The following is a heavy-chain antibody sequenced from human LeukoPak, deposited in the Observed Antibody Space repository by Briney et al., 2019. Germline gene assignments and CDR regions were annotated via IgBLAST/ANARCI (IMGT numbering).Heavy chain of an antibody. D-gene: IGHD3-22*01. J-gene: IGHJ3*02. Sequence: VASVKVSCKASGYTFTSYYMHWVRQAPGQGLEWMGIINPSGGSTSYAQKFQGRVTMTRDTSTSTVYMELSSLRSEDTAVYYCARGGITMIPPRDAADAFDIWGQGTMVTVSS. CDR2: INPSGGST. V-gene: IGHV1-46*01. CDR1: GYTFTSYY. CDR3: ARGGITMIPPRDAADAFDI.